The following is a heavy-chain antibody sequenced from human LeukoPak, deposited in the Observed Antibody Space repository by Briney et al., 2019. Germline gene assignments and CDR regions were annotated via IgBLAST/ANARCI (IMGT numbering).Heavy chain of an antibody. D-gene: IGHD5-18*01. V-gene: IGHV3-66*01. CDR3: ARGTGYSYTRSGDY. J-gene: IGHJ4*02. CDR2: IYSGGST. CDR1: GFTVSSNY. Sequence: GGSLRLSCAASGFTVSSNYMSWVRQAPGKGLEWVSVIYSGGSTYYADSVKGRFTISRDNSKNTLYLQMNSLRAEDTAAYYCARGTGYSYTRSGDYWGQGTLVTVSS.